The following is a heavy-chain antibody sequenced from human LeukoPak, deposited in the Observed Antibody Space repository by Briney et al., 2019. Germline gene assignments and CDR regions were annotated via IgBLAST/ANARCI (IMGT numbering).Heavy chain of an antibody. Sequence: GGSLGLSCAASGFTFSSYSMNWVRQAPGKGLEWVSSISSSSSYIYYADSVKGRFTISRDNAKNSLYLQMNSLRAEDTAVYYCASRHYYDSSGYYPAGDYWGQGTLVTVSS. V-gene: IGHV3-21*01. J-gene: IGHJ4*02. CDR1: GFTFSSYS. D-gene: IGHD3-22*01. CDR3: ASRHYYDSSGYYPAGDY. CDR2: ISSSSSYI.